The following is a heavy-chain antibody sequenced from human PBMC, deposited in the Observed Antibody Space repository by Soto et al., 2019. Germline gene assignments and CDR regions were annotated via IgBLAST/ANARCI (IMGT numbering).Heavy chain of an antibody. J-gene: IGHJ4*02. CDR2: INHSGST. Sequence: SETLSLTCAVYGGSFSGYYWSWIRQPPGKGLEWIGEINHSGSTNYNPSLKSRVTISVDTSKNQFSLKLSSVTAADTAVYYCARVSSYGYVSDYWGQGTLVTVSS. CDR3: ARVSSYGYVSDY. V-gene: IGHV4-34*01. CDR1: GGSFSGYY. D-gene: IGHD5-18*01.